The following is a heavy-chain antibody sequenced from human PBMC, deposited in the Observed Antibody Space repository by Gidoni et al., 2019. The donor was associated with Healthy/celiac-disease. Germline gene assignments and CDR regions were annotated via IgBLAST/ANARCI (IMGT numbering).Heavy chain of an antibody. CDR2: INPSGGST. Sequence: QVQLVQSGAEVKKPGASVKVSCTASGSTFTSYYMHWVRQAPGQGLEWMGIINPSGGSTSYAQKFQGRVTMTRDTSTSTVYMELSSLRSEDTAVYYCAREVTMVQGQNYFDYWGQGTLVTVSS. D-gene: IGHD3-10*01. CDR3: AREVTMVQGQNYFDY. CDR1: GSTFTSYY. J-gene: IGHJ4*02. V-gene: IGHV1-46*03.